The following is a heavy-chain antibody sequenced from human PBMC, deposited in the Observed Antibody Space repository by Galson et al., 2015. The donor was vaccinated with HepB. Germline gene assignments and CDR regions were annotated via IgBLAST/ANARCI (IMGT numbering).Heavy chain of an antibody. Sequence: SLRLSCAASGFAFSNAWMSWVRQAPGKGLEWVGRIKSKTDGGTTDYAAPVKGRFTISRDDSKNTLYLQMNSLKTEDTAVYYCTEAYYYGSGSYYHHESYYYYGMDVWGQGTTVTVSS. CDR3: TEAYYYGSGSYYHHESYYYYGMDV. CDR2: IKSKTDGGTT. J-gene: IGHJ6*02. CDR1: GFAFSNAW. D-gene: IGHD3-10*01. V-gene: IGHV3-15*01.